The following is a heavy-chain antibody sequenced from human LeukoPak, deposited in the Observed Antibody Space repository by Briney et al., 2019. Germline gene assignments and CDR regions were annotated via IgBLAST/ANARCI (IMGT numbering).Heavy chain of an antibody. CDR3: AREYYYGSGSYIYNWFDP. CDR1: GFTFSDYY. J-gene: IGHJ5*02. V-gene: IGHV3-11*01. D-gene: IGHD3-10*01. Sequence: PEGSLRLSCAASGFTFSDYYMSWIRQAPGKGLEWVSYISSSGSTIYYADSVKGRFTISSDNAKNSLYLRMNSLRAEDTAVYYCAREYYYGSGSYIYNWFDPWGQGTLVTVSS. CDR2: ISSSGSTI.